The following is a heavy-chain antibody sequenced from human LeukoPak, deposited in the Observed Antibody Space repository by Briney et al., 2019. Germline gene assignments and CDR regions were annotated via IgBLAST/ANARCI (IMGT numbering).Heavy chain of an antibody. CDR2: ISSSSSYI. D-gene: IGHD6-13*01. J-gene: IGHJ4*02. Sequence: PGRSLRLSCAASGFTLSSYSMNWVRQAPGKGLEWVSSISSSSSYIYYADSLKGRFTISRDNTKNSLYLQMNSLRAEDTAVYYCAREYSSSWYPFDYWGQGTLVTVSS. CDR1: GFTLSSYS. V-gene: IGHV3-21*01. CDR3: AREYSSSWYPFDY.